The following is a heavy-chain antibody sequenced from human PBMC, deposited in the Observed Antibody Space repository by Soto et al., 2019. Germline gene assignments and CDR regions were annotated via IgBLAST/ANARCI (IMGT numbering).Heavy chain of an antibody. CDR3: AKDWDIVVGTAIRYGMDV. CDR2: ISYDGSNK. V-gene: IGHV3-30*18. Sequence: QVQLVESGGGVVQPGRSLRLSCAASGFTFSSYGMHWVRQAPGKGLEWVAVISYDGSNKYYADSVKGRFTISRDNSKNPXXLQLNSLRAEDTAVYYCAKDWDIVVGTAIRYGMDVWGQGTTVTVSS. D-gene: IGHD2-21*02. CDR1: GFTFSSYG. J-gene: IGHJ6*02.